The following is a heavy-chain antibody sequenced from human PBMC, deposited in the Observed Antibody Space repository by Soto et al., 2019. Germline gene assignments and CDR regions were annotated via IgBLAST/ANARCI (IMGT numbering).Heavy chain of an antibody. CDR1: GYTFTSYD. D-gene: IGHD3-22*01. V-gene: IGHV1-8*01. CDR3: ARCAVITTYGMDV. J-gene: IGHJ6*02. Sequence: QVQLVQSGAEVKKPGASVKVSCKASGYTFTSYDINWVRQATGQGLEWMGWMNPNSDNTGHAQKSQCRAXXTXNXXISTAYMELSSLRSEDTAVYYCARCAVITTYGMDVWGQGTTVTVSS. CDR2: MNPNSDNT.